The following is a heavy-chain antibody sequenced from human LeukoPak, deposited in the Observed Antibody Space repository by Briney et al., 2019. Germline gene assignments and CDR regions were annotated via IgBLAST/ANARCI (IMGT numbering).Heavy chain of an antibody. J-gene: IGHJ4*02. CDR2: IYYSGST. CDR1: GGSIGSSSYY. Sequence: SETLSLTCTVSGGSIGSSSYYWGWIRQPPGKGLEWIGYIYYSGSTNYNPSLKSRVTISVDTSKNQFSLKLSSVTAADTAVYYCARANYYDSSGYYDLPDYWGQGTLVTVSS. V-gene: IGHV4-61*05. D-gene: IGHD3-22*01. CDR3: ARANYYDSSGYYDLPDY.